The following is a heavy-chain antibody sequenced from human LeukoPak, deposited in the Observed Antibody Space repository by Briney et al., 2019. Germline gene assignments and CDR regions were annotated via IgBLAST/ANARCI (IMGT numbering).Heavy chain of an antibody. J-gene: IGHJ4*02. CDR1: GFTFSSYG. CDR3: AKEGSSTFPEDFDC. V-gene: IGHV3-30*18. CDR2: ASSDGGTL. D-gene: IGHD3-16*01. Sequence: PGGSLRLSCAASGFTFSSYGMHWVRQAPGKGLEWVAVASSDGGTLYYADFVKGRFTISRDNSRNTLYLQMNSLRAEDTAVYYCAKEGSSTFPEDFDCWGQGTLVSVSS.